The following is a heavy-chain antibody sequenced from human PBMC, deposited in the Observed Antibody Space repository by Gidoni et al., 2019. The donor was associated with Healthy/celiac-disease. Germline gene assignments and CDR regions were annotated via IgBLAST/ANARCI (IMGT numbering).Heavy chain of an antibody. CDR2: INPNSGGT. V-gene: IGHV1-2*02. CDR1: GYTFTVYY. CDR3: AREIRYYYDSSGYFDY. D-gene: IGHD3-22*01. J-gene: IGHJ4*02. Sequence: QVQLVQSGAEVKKPGASVKVSCKASGYTFTVYYMHWVRQAPGQGLEWMGWINPNSGGTNYAQKFQGRVTITRDTSISTAYMELSRLRSDDTAVYYCAREIRYYYDSSGYFDYWGQGTLVTVSS.